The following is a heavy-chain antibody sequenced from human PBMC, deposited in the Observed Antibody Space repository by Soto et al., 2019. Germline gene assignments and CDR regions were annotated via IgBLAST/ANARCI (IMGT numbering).Heavy chain of an antibody. J-gene: IGHJ6*02. Sequence: SVKVSCKASGGTFSSYAISWVRQAPGQGLEWMGGIIPIFGTANYAQRFQGRVTITADKSTSTAYMELSSLRSEDTAVYYCARDERGYYYYGMDVWGQGTTVTVSS. D-gene: IGHD3-16*01. CDR3: ARDERGYYYYGMDV. V-gene: IGHV1-69*06. CDR1: GGTFSSYA. CDR2: IIPIFGTA.